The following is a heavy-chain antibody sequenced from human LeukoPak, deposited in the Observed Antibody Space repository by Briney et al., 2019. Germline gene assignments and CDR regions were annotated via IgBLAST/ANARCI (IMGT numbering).Heavy chain of an antibody. D-gene: IGHD3-16*01. J-gene: IGHJ4*02. V-gene: IGHV4-34*01. CDR1: GGSFSGYY. Sequence: PSETLSLTCAVYGGSFSGYYWSWIRQPPGKGLEWIGEINHSGSTNYNPSLKSRVTISVDTSKNQFSLKLSSVTAADTAVYYCARQGNYVWGSYPFDYWGQGTLVTVSS. CDR3: ARQGNYVWGSYPFDY. CDR2: INHSGST.